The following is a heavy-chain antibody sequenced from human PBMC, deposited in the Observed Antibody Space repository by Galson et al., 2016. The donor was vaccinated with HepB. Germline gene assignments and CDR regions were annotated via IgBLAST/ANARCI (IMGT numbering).Heavy chain of an antibody. Sequence: SETLSLTCAVCGASVISSDWWIWVRQSPGKGLEWIGEIFHSGRTNYNTSLGSRVTISVDTSKNQFSLKLTSVTAADTAVYFCARDLDGNNPVGAFDIWGQGTLVTVSS. CDR2: IFHSGRT. D-gene: IGHD1/OR15-1a*01. J-gene: IGHJ4*02. CDR3: ARDLDGNNPVGAFDI. V-gene: IGHV4-4*02. CDR1: GASVISSDW.